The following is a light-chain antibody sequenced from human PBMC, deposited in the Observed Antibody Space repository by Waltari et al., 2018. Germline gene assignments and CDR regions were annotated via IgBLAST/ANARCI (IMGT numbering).Light chain of an antibody. CDR3: QQYNHWPPVT. J-gene: IGKJ4*01. CDR2: DAS. V-gene: IGKV3-15*01. Sequence: EIVLTQSPVTLSVSPGDRATLSCRASESASRNLAWYQQKSGQAPRLLIYDASTRATDIPARFSGSGSGTEFTLTIDPLQSEDFAIYYCQQYNHWPPVTFGGGTKVEIK. CDR1: ESASRN.